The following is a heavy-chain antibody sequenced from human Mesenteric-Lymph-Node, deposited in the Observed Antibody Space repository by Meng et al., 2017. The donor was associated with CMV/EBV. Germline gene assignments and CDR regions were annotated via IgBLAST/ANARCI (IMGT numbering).Heavy chain of an antibody. D-gene: IGHD2-2*01. V-gene: IGHV3-69-1*01. CDR2: ISSSSTI. Sequence: GESLKISCAASGFTFSDYYMNWVRQAPGKGLEWVSSISSSSTIYYTDSVKGRFTISRDNAKNSLYQQMNSLRAEDTAVYYCARDLGSIVVVPAAISGDYYYYGMDVWGQGTTVTVSS. CDR3: ARDLGSIVVVPAAISGDYYYYGMDV. J-gene: IGHJ6*02. CDR1: GFTFSDYY.